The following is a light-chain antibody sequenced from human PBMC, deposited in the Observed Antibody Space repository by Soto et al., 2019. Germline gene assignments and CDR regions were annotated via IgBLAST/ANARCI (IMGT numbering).Light chain of an antibody. CDR1: QSVSTSQ. CDR3: QQRQYWPPIT. J-gene: IGKJ5*01. Sequence: EIVLTQSPGTLSLSPGERATLSCRAIQSVSTSQLAWYQQKPGQAPRLLIFGASSRATGIPDRFRGSGSGTDFTLTISSLEPEDFAIYYCQQRQYWPPITFGQGTRLEI. CDR2: GAS. V-gene: IGKV3D-20*02.